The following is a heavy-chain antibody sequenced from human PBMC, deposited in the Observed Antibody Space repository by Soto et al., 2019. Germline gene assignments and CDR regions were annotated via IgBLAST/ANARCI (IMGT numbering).Heavy chain of an antibody. Sequence: EVQLVESGGGLVKPGGSLRLSCAASGFTFSSYSMNWVRQAPGKGLEWVSSISSSSSYIYYADSVKGRFTISRDNAKNSLYLQMNSLRAEDTAVYYCARGLGYCTNGVCYPFDYWGQGTLVTVSS. CDR1: GFTFSSYS. D-gene: IGHD2-8*01. CDR3: ARGLGYCTNGVCYPFDY. V-gene: IGHV3-21*01. J-gene: IGHJ4*02. CDR2: ISSSSSYI.